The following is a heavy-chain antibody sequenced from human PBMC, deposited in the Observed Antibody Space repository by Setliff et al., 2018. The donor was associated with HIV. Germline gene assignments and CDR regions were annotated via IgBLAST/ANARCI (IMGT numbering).Heavy chain of an antibody. D-gene: IGHD6-6*01. J-gene: IGHJ4*02. V-gene: IGHV1-18*01. Sequence: ASVKVSCKASGYTFTSYGISWVRQAPGQGLEWMGWIIGYSGTTNYARKFQGRVTMTRDTSTNTVYMELSSLRSEDTAVYYCARWYGFHSSSSVLGFWGQGTLVTVPQ. CDR2: IIGYSGTT. CDR1: GYTFTSYG. CDR3: ARWYGFHSSSSVLGF.